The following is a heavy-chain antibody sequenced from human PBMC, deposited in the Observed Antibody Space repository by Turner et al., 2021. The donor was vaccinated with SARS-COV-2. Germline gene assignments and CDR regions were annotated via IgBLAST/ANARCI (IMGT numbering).Heavy chain of an antibody. J-gene: IGHJ5*02. D-gene: IGHD6-13*01. CDR2: IYSCGST. Sequence: EVQLVESGGGLVQTGGSLRVSCAASGFTVSSNYMRWVRQAPGKGLEWGSVIYSCGSTYDADSVKGRFTISIDNSKNTLYLQMNSLRVEDTAVYSCAREAAAGNFHGWFDPWGQGTLVTVSS. CDR1: GFTVSSNY. V-gene: IGHV3-66*01. CDR3: AREAAAGNFHGWFDP.